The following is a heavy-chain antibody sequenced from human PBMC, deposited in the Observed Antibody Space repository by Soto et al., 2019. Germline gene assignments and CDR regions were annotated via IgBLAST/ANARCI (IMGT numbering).Heavy chain of an antibody. CDR3: AKARGAMVRGAAFYFDY. D-gene: IGHD3-10*01. Sequence: GGSLRLSCAASGFTFTIYAMSCVRQALGKGREWVSAITGSGGSTYYADSVKGRFTISRENSKNTLYLQMNSLRAEDTAVYYCAKARGAMVRGAAFYFDYWGQGTLVKVS. V-gene: IGHV3-23*01. CDR2: ITGSGGST. CDR1: GFTFTIYA. J-gene: IGHJ4*02.